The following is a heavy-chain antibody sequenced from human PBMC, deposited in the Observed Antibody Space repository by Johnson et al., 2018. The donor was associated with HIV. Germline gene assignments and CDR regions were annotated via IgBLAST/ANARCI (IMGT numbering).Heavy chain of an antibody. CDR3: ARVYSSSSAHAFDI. V-gene: IGHV3-30*04. D-gene: IGHD6-6*01. CDR1: GFTFSTYA. J-gene: IGHJ3*02. Sequence: QVRLVESGGGLVQPGGSLRLSCAASGFTFSTYAMHWVRQVPGKGLEWVALISYDGSNKYYADSVKGRFSISRDNSKNTLYLQMNSLRAEDTAVYYCARVYSSSSAHAFDIWGQGTMVTVSS. CDR2: ISYDGSNK.